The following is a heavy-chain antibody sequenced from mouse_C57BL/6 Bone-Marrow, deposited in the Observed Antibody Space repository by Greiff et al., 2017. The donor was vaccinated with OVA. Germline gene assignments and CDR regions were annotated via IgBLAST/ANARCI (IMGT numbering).Heavy chain of an antibody. J-gene: IGHJ3*01. CDR3: AREGYPSWFAY. V-gene: IGHV1-36*01. CDR2: VYPYNGGT. CDR1: GFTFTNYY. D-gene: IGHD2-2*01. Sequence: EVQLQQSGPVLVKPGPSVQLSCKASGFTFTNYYMHWVKQSHGTSLEWIGLVYPYNGGTRYTQKFKGTATLTVDTSSSTAYMELNSLTSEDSAGYYCAREGYPSWFAYWGQGTLVTVSA.